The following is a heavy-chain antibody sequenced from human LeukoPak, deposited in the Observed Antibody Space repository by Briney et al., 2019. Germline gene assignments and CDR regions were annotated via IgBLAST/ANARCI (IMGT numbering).Heavy chain of an antibody. Sequence: ASLKVSCKASGYTFTSYYMHWVRQAPGQGLEWMRIINPSGGSTSYAQKFQGRVTMTRDMSTSTVYMELSSLRSEDTAVYYCARAMRGGSGSYAYYYYYMDVWGKGTTVTVSS. CDR3: ARAMRGGSGSYAYYYYYMDV. CDR1: GYTFTSYY. J-gene: IGHJ6*03. V-gene: IGHV1-46*01. D-gene: IGHD3-10*01. CDR2: INPSGGST.